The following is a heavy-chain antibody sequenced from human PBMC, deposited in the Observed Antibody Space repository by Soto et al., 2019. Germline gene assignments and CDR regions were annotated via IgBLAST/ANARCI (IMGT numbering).Heavy chain of an antibody. CDR2: IYYSGFT. J-gene: IGHJ6*02. D-gene: IGHD1-20*01. CDR1: GGSISSYY. V-gene: IGHV4-59*01. Sequence: QVQLQESGPGLVKPSETLSLTCTVSGGSISSYYWSWIRQPPGKGLEWIRYIYYSGFTNYNPSLRSRFTISVDTTKNQFSLKLSSVTAADTAVYYCARYKSNYYYGMDVWGQGTTVTVSS. CDR3: ARYKSNYYYGMDV.